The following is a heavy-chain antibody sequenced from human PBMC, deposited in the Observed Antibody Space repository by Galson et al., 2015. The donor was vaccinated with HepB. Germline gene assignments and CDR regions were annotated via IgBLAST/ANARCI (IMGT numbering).Heavy chain of an antibody. CDR3: ARVVRGVAYSYYYYMDV. CDR2: ISAYNGNT. J-gene: IGHJ6*03. V-gene: IGHV1-18*01. D-gene: IGHD3-10*01. CDR1: GYTFTSYG. Sequence: SVKVSCKASGYTFTSYGISWVRQAPGQGLEWMGWISAYNGNTNYAQRLQGRVTMTTDTSTSTAYMELRSLRSDDTAVYYCARVVRGVAYSYYYYMDVWGKGTTVTVSS.